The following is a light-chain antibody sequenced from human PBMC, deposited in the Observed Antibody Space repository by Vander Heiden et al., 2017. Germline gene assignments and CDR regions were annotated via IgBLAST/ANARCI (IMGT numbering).Light chain of an antibody. V-gene: IGKV1-33*01. J-gene: IGKJ5*01. CDR1: QDISNY. Sequence: DIQMTQSPSSLSASVGDRVTITCQASQDISNYLNWYQQKPGKAPKLLIYDASNLETGVPSRSSGSGSGTDFTFTISSLQPEDIATYYCQQYDNLLITFGQGTRLEIK. CDR2: DAS. CDR3: QQYDNLLIT.